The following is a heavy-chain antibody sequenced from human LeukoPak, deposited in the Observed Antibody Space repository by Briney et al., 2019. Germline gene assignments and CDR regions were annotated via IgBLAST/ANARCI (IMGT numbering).Heavy chain of an antibody. Sequence: SETLSLTCAVYGGSFSGYYWSWIRQPPGKGLEWIGEINHSGSTNYNPSLKSRVTISVDTSKNQFSLKLSSVTAADTAVYYCARGEWWLGHFDYWGQGTLVTVSS. CDR3: ARGEWWLGHFDY. V-gene: IGHV4-34*01. J-gene: IGHJ4*02. D-gene: IGHD2-8*01. CDR1: GGSFSGYY. CDR2: INHSGST.